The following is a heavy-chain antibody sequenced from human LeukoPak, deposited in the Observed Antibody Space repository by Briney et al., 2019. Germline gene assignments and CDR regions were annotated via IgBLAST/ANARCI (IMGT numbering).Heavy chain of an antibody. CDR3: ARDGGWYKRGLDHYYYYMDV. V-gene: IGHV3-72*01. D-gene: IGHD6-19*01. Sequence: PGGSLRLSCAASGFTFSDHYMDWVRQAPGKGLEWVGRTRNKANSYTTEYAASVKGRFTISRDDSKNSLYLQMNSLKTEDTAVYYCARDGGWYKRGLDHYYYYMDVWGKGTTVIVSS. J-gene: IGHJ6*03. CDR2: TRNKANSYTT. CDR1: GFTFSDHY.